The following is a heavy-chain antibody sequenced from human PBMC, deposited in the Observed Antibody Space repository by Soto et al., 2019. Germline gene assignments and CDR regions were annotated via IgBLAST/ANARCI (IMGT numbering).Heavy chain of an antibody. CDR2: ISYDGSNK. J-gene: IGHJ6*02. CDR1: GFTFSSYA. D-gene: IGHD3-16*01. V-gene: IGHV3-30-3*01. Sequence: PGGSLRLSCAASGFTFSSYAMHWVRQAPGKGLEWVAVISYDGSNKYYADSVKGRFTISRDNSKNTLYLQMNSLRAEDTAVYYCARGGTASSLYYYYGMDVWGQGTTVTVSS. CDR3: ARGGTASSLYYYYGMDV.